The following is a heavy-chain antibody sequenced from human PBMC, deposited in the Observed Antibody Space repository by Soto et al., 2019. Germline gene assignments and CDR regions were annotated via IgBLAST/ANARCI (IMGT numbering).Heavy chain of an antibody. CDR3: ARESNDILTGPPWVWYFDL. CDR1: GGSFSGYY. CDR2: INDRGSI. D-gene: IGHD3-9*01. V-gene: IGHV4-34*01. J-gene: IGHJ2*01. Sequence: QVQLQQWGAGPLRPLETLSLTCGVSGGSFSGYYWAWIRQSPGKGLEWIGEINDRGSINYNPSLKSRVSIPVDTSKNHYTLTLSSVTAADTAVYYCARESNDILTGPPWVWYFDLWGRGTLVTVSS.